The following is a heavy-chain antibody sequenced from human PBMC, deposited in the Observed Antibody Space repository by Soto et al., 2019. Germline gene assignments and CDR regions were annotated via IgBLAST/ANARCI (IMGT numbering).Heavy chain of an antibody. Sequence: QVQLQESGPGLVKPSETLSLTCTVSGGSISSYYWSWIRQPPGKGLEWIGYIYYSGSTNYNPSLKSRVTISVDTSKNQFSLKLSSVTAADTAVYSCAGRASRYYYESSGYFAYWGQGTLVTVSS. D-gene: IGHD3-22*01. CDR1: GGSISSYY. V-gene: IGHV4-59*01. CDR2: IYYSGST. CDR3: AGRASRYYYESSGYFAY. J-gene: IGHJ4*02.